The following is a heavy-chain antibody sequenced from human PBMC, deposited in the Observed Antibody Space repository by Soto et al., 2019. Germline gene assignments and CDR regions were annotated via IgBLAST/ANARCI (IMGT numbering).Heavy chain of an antibody. CDR3: ARSVYYYDSSGYYECFDY. V-gene: IGHV4-31*03. CDR2: IYYSGST. CDR1: GGSISSGGYY. Sequence: QVQLQESGPGLVKPSQTLSLTCTVSGGSISSGGYYWSWIRQHPGKGLEWIGYIYYSGSTYYNPSLKGRVTISVDTSKNHVSLKLSSVTAADTAVYYCARSVYYYDSSGYYECFDYWGQGTLVTVSS. J-gene: IGHJ4*02. D-gene: IGHD3-22*01.